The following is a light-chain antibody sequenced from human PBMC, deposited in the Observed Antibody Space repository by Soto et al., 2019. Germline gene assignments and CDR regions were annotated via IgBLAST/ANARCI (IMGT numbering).Light chain of an antibody. CDR3: QQYYNWWT. CDR2: GAS. CDR1: QSVGSN. J-gene: IGKJ1*01. Sequence: EIVMTQSPATQSVSPGDRATLSCRASQSVGSNLAWYQQKPGQAPRLLIYGASTTVTGIPARFSGSGSGTEFTLTISSLQSEDFAVYHCQQYYNWWTFGQGTKVDIK. V-gene: IGKV3-15*01.